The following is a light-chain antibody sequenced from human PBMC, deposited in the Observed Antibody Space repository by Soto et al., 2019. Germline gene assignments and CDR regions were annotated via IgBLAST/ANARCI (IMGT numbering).Light chain of an antibody. CDR3: QSYDSSLSGSS. V-gene: IGLV1-40*01. CDR2: GNS. Sequence: QSVLTQPPSVSGSPGQSVTISCTGISSNIGAGYDVHWYQQLPGTAPKLLIYGNSNRPSGVPDRFSGSKSGTSASLAITGLQAEDEADYYCQSYDSSLSGSSFGTGTKVTVL. CDR1: SSNIGAGYD. J-gene: IGLJ1*01.